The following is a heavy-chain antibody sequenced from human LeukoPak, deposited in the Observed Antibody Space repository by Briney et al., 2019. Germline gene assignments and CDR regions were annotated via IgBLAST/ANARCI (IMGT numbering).Heavy chain of an antibody. CDR1: GFTFSSYE. CDR3: ARVAMVRGVIADY. V-gene: IGHV3-48*03. J-gene: IGHJ4*02. CDR2: ISSSGSTI. D-gene: IGHD3-10*01. Sequence: PGGSLRLSCAASGFTFSSYEMNWVRQAPGKGLEWVSYISSSGSTIYYADSVKGRFTISRDSAKNSLYLQMNSLRAEDTAVYYCARVAMVRGVIADYWGQGTLVTVSS.